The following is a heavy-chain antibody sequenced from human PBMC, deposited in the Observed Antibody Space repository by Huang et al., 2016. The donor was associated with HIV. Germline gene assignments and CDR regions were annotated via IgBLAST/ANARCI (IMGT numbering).Heavy chain of an antibody. CDR2: ISGSSSYI. D-gene: IGHD1-7*01. J-gene: IGHJ3*02. Sequence: EVQLVESGGGLVKPGGSLRLSCAASGFTFSDYSMSWVRQAPGKGLQWVSQISGSSSYIYYVDSVKGRFASSRDNAKNLLFLQMNSLRAEDTAVYYCARRYNWNYVAHGFDIWGQGTMVTVSS. CDR1: GFTFSDYS. CDR3: ARRYNWNYVAHGFDI. V-gene: IGHV3-21*01.